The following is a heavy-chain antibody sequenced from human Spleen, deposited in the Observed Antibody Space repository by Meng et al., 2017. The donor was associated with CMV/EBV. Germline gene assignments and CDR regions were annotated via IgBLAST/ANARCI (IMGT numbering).Heavy chain of an antibody. CDR1: GYTFTGYY. V-gene: IGHV1-2*02. Sequence: ASVKVSCKASGYTFTGYYMHWVRQAPGQGLEWMGWINPNSGGTNYAQKFQGRVTMTRDTSISTAYMELSRLRSDDTAVYYCARGPAEVYHYYGLDVWGQGTTVTVSS. J-gene: IGHJ6*02. CDR3: ARGPAEVYHYYGLDV. CDR2: INPNSGGT.